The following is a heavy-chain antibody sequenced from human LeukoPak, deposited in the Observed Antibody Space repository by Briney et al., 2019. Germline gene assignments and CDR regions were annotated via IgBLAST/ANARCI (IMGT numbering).Heavy chain of an antibody. CDR1: GFTFSSYV. V-gene: IGHV3-30-3*01. D-gene: IGHD3-22*01. CDR2: LSSDGVDK. CDR3: AKVGSGC. J-gene: IGHJ4*02. Sequence: GGSLRLSCAASGFTFSSYVMHWVRQTPGKGLEWVAILSSDGVDKRYADSVQGRFTISRDNSKNTLYLQMNSLRAEDTAVYYCAKVGSGCWGQGTLVTVSS.